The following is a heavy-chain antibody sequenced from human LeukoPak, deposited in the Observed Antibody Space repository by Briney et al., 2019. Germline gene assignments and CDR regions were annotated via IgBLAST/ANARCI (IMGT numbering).Heavy chain of an antibody. Sequence: SETLSLTCTVSGGSISISSYYWGWIRQPPGKGLEWIGSIYYSGSTYYNPSLKSRVTISVDTSKNQFSLKLSSVTAADTAVYYCARNPRYCSSTSCSRGMDVWGKGTTVTVSS. D-gene: IGHD2-2*01. CDR1: GGSISISSYY. CDR2: IYYSGST. V-gene: IGHV4-39*01. J-gene: IGHJ6*04. CDR3: ARNPRYCSSTSCSRGMDV.